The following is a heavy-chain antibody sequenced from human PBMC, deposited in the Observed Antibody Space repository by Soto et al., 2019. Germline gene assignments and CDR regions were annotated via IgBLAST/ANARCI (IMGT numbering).Heavy chain of an antibody. Sequence: ASVKVSCKASGYTFTSYGISWVRQAPGQGLEWMGWISAYNGNTNYAQKFQGRVTITRDTSASTVYMELSSLRSEDTAVYYCATNPWADILTRMDVWGQGTTVTVSS. V-gene: IGHV1-18*01. CDR2: ISAYNGNT. CDR3: ATNPWADILTRMDV. D-gene: IGHD3-9*01. CDR1: GYTFTSYG. J-gene: IGHJ6*02.